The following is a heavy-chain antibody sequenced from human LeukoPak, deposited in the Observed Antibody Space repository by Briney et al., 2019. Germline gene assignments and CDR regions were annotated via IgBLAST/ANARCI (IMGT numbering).Heavy chain of an antibody. V-gene: IGHV3-21*01. Sequence: GGSLRLSREASRFAFNSYTITWVRQAPGKGLESVSSITSRSSHIYIADSVKGRFTISRDNAKNSLFLQMSSLRVEDTAVYYCARVAQGATTENYFYYYMDVWGKGTTVTVSS. D-gene: IGHD4-11*01. J-gene: IGHJ6*03. CDR2: ITSRSSHI. CDR3: ARVAQGATTENYFYYYMDV. CDR1: RFAFNSYT.